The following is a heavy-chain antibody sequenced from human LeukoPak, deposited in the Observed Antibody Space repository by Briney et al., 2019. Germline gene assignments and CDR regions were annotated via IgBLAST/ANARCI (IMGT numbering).Heavy chain of an antibody. D-gene: IGHD2-2*02. CDR1: GFTFSSYS. V-gene: IGHV3-21*01. Sequence: PGGSLRLSCAASGFTFSSYSMNWVRQAPGKGLEWVSSISSSSSYIYYADSVKGRFTISRDNAKNSLYLQMNSLRAEDTAVYYCARVMACSSTSCYSAGEVWGQGTLVTVSS. CDR3: ARVMACSSTSCYSAGEV. CDR2: ISSSSSYI. J-gene: IGHJ4*02.